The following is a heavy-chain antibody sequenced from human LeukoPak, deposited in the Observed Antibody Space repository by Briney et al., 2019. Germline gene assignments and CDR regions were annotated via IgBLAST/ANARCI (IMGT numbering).Heavy chain of an antibody. CDR2: ISAYNGNT. J-gene: IGHJ4*02. D-gene: IGHD6-19*01. CDR3: ARESRGYGAGTFDY. CDR1: GYTFTSYG. Sequence: ASVKVSCKASGYTFTSYGISWVRQAPGQGLESMGWISAYNGNTNYAQKLQGRVTMTTDTSTSTAYMELRSLRSDDTAVYYCARESRGYGAGTFDYWGQGTLVTVSS. V-gene: IGHV1-18*01.